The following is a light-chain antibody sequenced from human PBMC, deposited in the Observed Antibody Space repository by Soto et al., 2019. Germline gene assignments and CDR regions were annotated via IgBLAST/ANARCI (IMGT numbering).Light chain of an antibody. V-gene: IGKV3-20*01. J-gene: IGKJ4*01. CDR3: QKYGSSPLN. Sequence: EVVLTQSPGTLSLAPVERATLSCRSSQSVSSSDLAWYQQKPGQAPRLLIYGASSRATGIPDRFSGSGSGTDFTLTISRLEPEDFAVYYCQKYGSSPLNFGGGTKVDIK. CDR2: GAS. CDR1: QSVSSSD.